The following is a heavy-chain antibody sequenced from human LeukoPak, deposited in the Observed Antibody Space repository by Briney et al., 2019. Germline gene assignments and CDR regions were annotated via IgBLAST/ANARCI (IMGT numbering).Heavy chain of an antibody. J-gene: IGHJ6*02. CDR2: LIGSGGST. CDR1: GFTLCSYA. Sequence: GGSLRLSCAASGFTLCSYAMSWVRPAPGEGLEWGSALIGSGGSTYYADSVKGRFTIARDHSKNTLYLQMNSLRAEDTAVYYCAKDPLQLVPPGYGMDGWGRGTTVTVSS. V-gene: IGHV3-23*01. CDR3: AKDPLQLVPPGYGMDG. D-gene: IGHD6-13*01.